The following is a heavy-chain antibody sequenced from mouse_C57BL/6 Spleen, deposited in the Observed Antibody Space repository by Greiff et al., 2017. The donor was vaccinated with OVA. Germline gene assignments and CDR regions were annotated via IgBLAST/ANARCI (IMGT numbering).Heavy chain of an antibody. D-gene: IGHD2-1*01. CDR3: ARWGNYPDY. Sequence: QVQLQQPGAELVKPGASVKLSCKASGYTFTSYWMHWVKQRPGQGLEWIGRIHPNSGSTNYNEKFKRKATLTVDKSSSTAYMQLSSLTSEDSAVYYCARWGNYPDYWGQGTTLTVSS. CDR2: IHPNSGST. CDR1: GYTFTSYW. J-gene: IGHJ2*01. V-gene: IGHV1-64*01.